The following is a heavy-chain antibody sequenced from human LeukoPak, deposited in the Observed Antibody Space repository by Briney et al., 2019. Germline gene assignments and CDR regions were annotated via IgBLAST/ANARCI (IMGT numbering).Heavy chain of an antibody. D-gene: IGHD3-10*01. CDR3: AKEGAYFGSGSYIGHYMDV. CDR2: ISYDGNNK. Sequence: GGSLRLSCAASGFTFSDYGLHWVRQAPGKGLDWVALISYDGNNKYYADSVKGRFTISRDNSKNTLYLQMNSLRAEDAAVYYCAKEGAYFGSGSYIGHYMDVWGKGTTVTVSS. J-gene: IGHJ6*03. CDR1: GFTFSDYG. V-gene: IGHV3-30-3*01.